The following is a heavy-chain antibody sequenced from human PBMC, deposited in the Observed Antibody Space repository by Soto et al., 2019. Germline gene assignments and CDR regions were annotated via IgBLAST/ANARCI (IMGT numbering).Heavy chain of an antibody. J-gene: IGHJ6*02. CDR3: ARRTWGMDV. D-gene: IGHD2-8*01. Sequence: QVQLQESGPGLVKPSGTLSLTCAVSSGSIDTTNWWSWVRQPAGKGLEWIGEIFHSRNTYYTPSLASRVTISVDTSKNRFSLNLRSVTAADTAVYYCARRTWGMDVWGQGTTVTVSS. V-gene: IGHV4-4*02. CDR1: SGSIDTTNW. CDR2: IFHSRNT.